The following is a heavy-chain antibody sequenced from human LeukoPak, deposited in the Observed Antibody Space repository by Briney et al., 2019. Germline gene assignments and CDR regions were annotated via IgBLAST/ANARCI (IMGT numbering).Heavy chain of an antibody. J-gene: IGHJ6*03. Sequence: LGGSLRLSCAASGFTFSSYAMSWVRQAPGKGLEWVSAISGSGGSTYYADSVKGRFTISRDNSKNTLYLQMNILRAEDTAVYYCAKGEMVRGVIIGYYYYMDVWGKGTTVTVSS. CDR1: GFTFSSYA. V-gene: IGHV3-23*01. D-gene: IGHD3-10*01. CDR2: ISGSGGST. CDR3: AKGEMVRGVIIGYYYYMDV.